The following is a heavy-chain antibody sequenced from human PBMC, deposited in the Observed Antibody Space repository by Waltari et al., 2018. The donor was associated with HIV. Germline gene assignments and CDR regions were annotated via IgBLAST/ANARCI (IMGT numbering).Heavy chain of an antibody. CDR2: ISYDGSNK. CDR3: ARDTGYSSSWGDY. V-gene: IGHV3-30*01. CDR1: GFTFSSYA. J-gene: IGHJ4*02. Sequence: GFTFSSYAMHWVRQAPGKGLEWVAVISYDGSNKYYADSVKGRFTISRDNSKNTLYLQMNSLRAEDTAVYYCARDTGYSSSWGDYWGQGTLVTVSS. D-gene: IGHD6-13*01.